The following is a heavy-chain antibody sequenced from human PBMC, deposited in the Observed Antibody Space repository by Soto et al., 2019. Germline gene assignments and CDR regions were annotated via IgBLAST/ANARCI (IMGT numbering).Heavy chain of an antibody. CDR2: IYPSGST. D-gene: IGHD5-12*01. Sequence: PSDTRSLTCTVSGGSISCHSGIWIRQPAGKGLEWIGHIYPSGSTSYNPSLRSRVTMSLDTSSNQIFLNLTSVTAADTAVFYCVRGRSYSVYDFWGPGTLVTVYS. CDR3: VRGRSYSVYDF. J-gene: IGHJ4*02. V-gene: IGHV4-4*07. CDR1: GGSISCHS.